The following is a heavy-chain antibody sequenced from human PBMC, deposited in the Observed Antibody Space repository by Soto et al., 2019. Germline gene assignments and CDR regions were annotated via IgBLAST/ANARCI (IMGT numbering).Heavy chain of an antibody. V-gene: IGHV2-5*02. Sequence: QITLKESGPPLLRPTQTLTLTCAFSGFSLSTSGVGVGWIRQPPGKALEWLAVIYWDDSKHYSPSLRSRLTITKDTSKNQVVLTMTNMDPMDTGTYYCAHKGPEDWPLDYWGQGTLVTVSS. CDR1: GFSLSTSGVG. J-gene: IGHJ4*02. CDR2: IYWDDSK. D-gene: IGHD3-9*01. CDR3: AHKGPEDWPLDY.